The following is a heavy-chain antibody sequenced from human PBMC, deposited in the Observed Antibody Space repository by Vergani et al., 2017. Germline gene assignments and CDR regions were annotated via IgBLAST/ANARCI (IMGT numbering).Heavy chain of an antibody. V-gene: IGHV1-8*01. CDR3: ARLRPKMGTIFGVVSPYYYYGMDV. CDR2: MNPNSGNT. CDR1: GYTFTSYD. J-gene: IGHJ6*02. D-gene: IGHD3-3*01. Sequence: QVQLVQSGAEVKKPGASVKVSCKASGYTFTSYDINWVRQATGQGLEWMGWMNPNSGNTGYAQKFQGRVTMTRNTSISTAYMELSSLRSEDTAVYYCARLRPKMGTIFGVVSPYYYYGMDVWGQGTTVTVSS.